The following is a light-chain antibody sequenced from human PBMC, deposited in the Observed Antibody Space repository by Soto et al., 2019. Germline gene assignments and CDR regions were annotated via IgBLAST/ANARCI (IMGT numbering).Light chain of an antibody. J-gene: IGKJ4*01. CDR1: QSVNSN. CDR3: QQHNNWPLT. V-gene: IGKV3-15*01. CDR2: GVS. Sequence: ELVMTQSPGTLSVSPGERATLSCRASQSVNSNLAWYQQKPGQAPRLLIYGVSTRATGIPARFSGSGSGTEFTLTISSLQSEDSAVYYCQQHNNWPLTFGGGTKVELK.